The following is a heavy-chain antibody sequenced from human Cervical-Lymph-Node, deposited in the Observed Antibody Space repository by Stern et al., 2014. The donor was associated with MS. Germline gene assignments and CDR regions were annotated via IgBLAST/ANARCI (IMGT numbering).Heavy chain of an antibody. CDR3: ALSSETSDRWYSLGYDL. CDR1: GGTFSKFP. Sequence: QVQLVESGAEVTKPGSSVKVSCKASGGTFSKFPSSWVRQAPGQGLEWMGWIFPVFGTPTYAQEFRRRVTITAAVSTSTVYMELSSLRSDDTAVYYCALSSETSDRWYSLGYDLWGQGTLVTVSS. V-gene: IGHV1-69*01. J-gene: IGHJ5*02. D-gene: IGHD6-13*01. CDR2: IFPVFGTP.